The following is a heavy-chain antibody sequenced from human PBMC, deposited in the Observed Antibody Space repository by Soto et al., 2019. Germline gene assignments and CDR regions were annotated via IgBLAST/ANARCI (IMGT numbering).Heavy chain of an antibody. CDR1: GGSISSGDYY. V-gene: IGHV4-30-4*01. D-gene: IGHD3-10*01. Sequence: SETLSLTCTVSGGSISSGDYYWSWIRQPPGKGLEWIGYIYYNGSTYYNPSLKSRDTISVDTSKNQFSLKRSAVTAADTAVYYCASLSMVRGVLYGMDVWGQGTMVTVSS. J-gene: IGHJ6*02. CDR3: ASLSMVRGVLYGMDV. CDR2: IYYNGST.